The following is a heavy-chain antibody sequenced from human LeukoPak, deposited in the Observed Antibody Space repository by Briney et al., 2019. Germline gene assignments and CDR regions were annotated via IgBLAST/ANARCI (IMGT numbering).Heavy chain of an antibody. V-gene: IGHV3-33*01. Sequence: PGRSLSLSCAASGFSFSSYGMHWVRQAPGKGLEWVAVIWYDGSDKYYADSVKGRFTISRDNSKNTLYLQMNSLRADDTAVYYCARDSCSGGNCYFDYWGQGTLVTVSS. J-gene: IGHJ4*02. CDR1: GFSFSSYG. D-gene: IGHD2-15*01. CDR3: ARDSCSGGNCYFDY. CDR2: IWYDGSDK.